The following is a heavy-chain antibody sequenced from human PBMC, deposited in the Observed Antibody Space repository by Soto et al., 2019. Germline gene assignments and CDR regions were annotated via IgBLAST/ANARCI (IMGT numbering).Heavy chain of an antibody. CDR3: ARKDGSNGLDY. J-gene: IGHJ4*02. Sequence: SETLSLTCTVSGGSISSYYWSWIRQPPGKGLEWIGYIYYSGSTNYNPSLKSRVTISVDTSKNQFSLKLSSVTAADTAVYYCARKDGSNGLDYWGQGTLVTVSS. CDR1: GGSISSYY. D-gene: IGHD4-4*01. CDR2: IYYSGST. V-gene: IGHV4-59*08.